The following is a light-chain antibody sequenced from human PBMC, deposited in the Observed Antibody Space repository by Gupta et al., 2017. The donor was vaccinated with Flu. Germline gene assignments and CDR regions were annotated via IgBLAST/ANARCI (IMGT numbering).Light chain of an antibody. Sequence: DIVMTQSPESLAVSLGDRATINCRSSRSVFSTSNSKSYLAWYQKKPGQPPKLLFWWASTRESGVPDRFTASGSGTDFTLTISSLQAEDVAIYYCHQYQHAPPTFGQGTRVEI. V-gene: IGKV4-1*01. CDR1: RSVFSTSNSKSY. CDR2: WAS. J-gene: IGKJ1*01. CDR3: HQYQHAPPT.